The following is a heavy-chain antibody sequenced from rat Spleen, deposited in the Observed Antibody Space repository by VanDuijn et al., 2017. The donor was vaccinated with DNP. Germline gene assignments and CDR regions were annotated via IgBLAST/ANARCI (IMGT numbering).Heavy chain of an antibody. V-gene: IGHV2-27*01. J-gene: IGHJ3*01. CDR1: GFSLTSYH. Sequence: QVQLKESGPGLVQPSQTLSLACTVSGFSLTSYHVHWVRQPPGKGLEWMGRIQSGGSTYYNSPLKSRLSISRDTSKSQVLLKMNSLQTEDTAMYFCARGGMIRGTGAFAYWGQGTLVTVSS. CDR3: ARGGMIRGTGAFAY. D-gene: IGHD4-3*01. CDR2: IQSGGST.